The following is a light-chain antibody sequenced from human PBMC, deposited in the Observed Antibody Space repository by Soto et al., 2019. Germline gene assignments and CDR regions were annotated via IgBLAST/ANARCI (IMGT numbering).Light chain of an antibody. CDR3: LLYFGGAQLV. V-gene: IGLV7-43*01. Sequence: QAVVTQEPSLTVSPGGTVTLPCASSTGAVTTGNYASWFQQKPGQAPRTLIYTTDNRHSWTPARFSGSLLGGKAALTLSSVQPEDEADYYCLLYFGGAQLVFGGGTQLTVL. CDR2: TTD. J-gene: IGLJ3*02. CDR1: TGAVTTGNY.